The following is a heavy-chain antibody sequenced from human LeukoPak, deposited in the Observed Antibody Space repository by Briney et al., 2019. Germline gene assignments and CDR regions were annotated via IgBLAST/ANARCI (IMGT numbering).Heavy chain of an antibody. CDR1: GFTFSDFH. CDR2: ISNDGTTM. V-gene: IGHV3-11*01. D-gene: IGHD2-8*01. Sequence: GGSLRLSCAASGFTFSDFHMSWLRQTPGKGLEWVSYISNDGTTMDYADSVKGRFTISRDNAKDSLYLQMNNLGVEDTAVYYCAKGHTYGMIWGQGTLVTVSS. J-gene: IGHJ1*01. CDR3: AKGHTYGMI.